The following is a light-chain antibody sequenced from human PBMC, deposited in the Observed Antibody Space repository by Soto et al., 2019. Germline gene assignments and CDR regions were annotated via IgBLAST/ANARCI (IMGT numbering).Light chain of an antibody. CDR2: EVS. J-gene: IGLJ1*01. CDR1: SSDVGGYNY. CDR3: SSYTTSSTPMV. Sequence: QSALTQPASVSGSPGQSITISCTGTSSDVGGYNYVSWYQHHPGKAPKLMIYEVSNRPSGVSNRFSGSKSGNTAYLTISGLPAKDEADYYCSSYTTSSTPMVCGIGTKVTVL. V-gene: IGLV2-14*01.